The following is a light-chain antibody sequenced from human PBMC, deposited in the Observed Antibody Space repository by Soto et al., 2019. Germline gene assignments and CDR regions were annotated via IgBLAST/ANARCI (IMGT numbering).Light chain of an antibody. J-gene: IGLJ2*01. CDR2: DVN. V-gene: IGLV2-14*01. Sequence: QSALTQPASVSGSPGLSITISCTGTSTDVGGHKYVSWYQQYPGKAPKVMIYDVNNRPSGVSYRFSGSKSGNTASLTISGLQAEDEADYYCSSYTNTGTLVVFGGGTKLTVL. CDR1: STDVGGHKY. CDR3: SSYTNTGTLVV.